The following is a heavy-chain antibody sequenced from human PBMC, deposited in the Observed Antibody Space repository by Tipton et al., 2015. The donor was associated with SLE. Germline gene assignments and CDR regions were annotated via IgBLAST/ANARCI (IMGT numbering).Heavy chain of an antibody. CDR2: IYTSGST. CDR1: GGSISSYY. CDR3: ARSDSAIAVAGQAFDI. D-gene: IGHD6-19*01. V-gene: IGHV4-4*07. J-gene: IGHJ3*02. Sequence: LRLSCTVSGGSISSYYWSWIRQPAGKGLEWIGRIYTSGSTNYNPSLKSRVTMSVDTSKNQFSLKLSSVTAADTAVYYCARSDSAIAVAGQAFDIWGQGTMVTVSS.